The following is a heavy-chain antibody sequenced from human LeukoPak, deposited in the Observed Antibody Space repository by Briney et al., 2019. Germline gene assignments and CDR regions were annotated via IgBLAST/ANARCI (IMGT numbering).Heavy chain of an antibody. CDR2: INHSGST. Sequence: SETLSLTCAVYGGSFSGYYWSWIRQPSGKGLEWIGEINHSGSTNYNPSLKSRVTISVDTSKNQFSLKLSSVTAADTAVYYCARSIAAAGTSAWGQGTLVTVSS. J-gene: IGHJ5*02. D-gene: IGHD6-13*01. CDR3: ARSIAAAGTSA. V-gene: IGHV4-34*01. CDR1: GGSFSGYY.